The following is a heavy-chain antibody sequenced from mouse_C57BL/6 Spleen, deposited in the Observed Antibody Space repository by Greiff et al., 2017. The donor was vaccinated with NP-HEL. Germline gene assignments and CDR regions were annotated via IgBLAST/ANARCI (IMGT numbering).Heavy chain of an antibody. CDR1: GYAFTNYL. J-gene: IGHJ2*01. CDR2: INPGSGGT. Sequence: VKLMESGAELVRPGTSVKVSCKASGYAFTNYLIEWVKQRPGQGLEWIGVINPGSGGTNYNEKFKGKATLTADKSSSTAYMQLSSLTSEDSAVYFCARITTVVAFDYWGQGTTLTVSS. D-gene: IGHD1-1*01. V-gene: IGHV1-54*01. CDR3: ARITTVVAFDY.